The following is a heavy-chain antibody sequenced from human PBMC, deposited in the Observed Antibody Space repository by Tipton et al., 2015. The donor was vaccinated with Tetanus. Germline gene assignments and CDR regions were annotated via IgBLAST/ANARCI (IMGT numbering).Heavy chain of an antibody. CDR2: ISYDGSNK. J-gene: IGHJ5*01. D-gene: IGHD2-2*01. Sequence: SLRLSCAASGFTFSSYAMHWVRQAPGKGLEWVAVISYDGSNKYYADSVKGRFTISRDNSKNTLYLQMNSLRSDDTAVYYCARDYCSSISCFLYDSWGQGTLVTVSS. V-gene: IGHV3-30*04. CDR1: GFTFSSYA. CDR3: ARDYCSSISCFLYDS.